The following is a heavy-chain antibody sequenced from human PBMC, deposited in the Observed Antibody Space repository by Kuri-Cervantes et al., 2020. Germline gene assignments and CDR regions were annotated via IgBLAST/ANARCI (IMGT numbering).Heavy chain of an antibody. CDR1: GGSVSSGSYY. V-gene: IGHV4-61*01. J-gene: IGHJ5*02. CDR3: ARADSKNWFDP. D-gene: IGHD2/OR15-2a*01. CDR2: IYYSGST. Sequence: SQTLSLTCAVSGGSVSSGSYYWSWIRQPPGKGLEWIGYIYYSGSTNYNPSLKSRVTISVDTSKNQFSLKLSSVTAADTAVYYCARADSKNWFDPWGQGTLVTVSS.